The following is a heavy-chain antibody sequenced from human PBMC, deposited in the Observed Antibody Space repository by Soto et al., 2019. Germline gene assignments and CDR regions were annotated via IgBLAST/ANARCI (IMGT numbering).Heavy chain of an antibody. CDR1: GSTGSGNY. D-gene: IGHD4-17*01. J-gene: IGHJ4*02. CDR2: IYSGGSS. CDR3: TRGGTLTTGDS. V-gene: IGHV3-53*01. Sequence: PGGSLRLSCAASGSTGSGNYMHWVRQAPGKGLEWVSVIYSGGSSYYADSVKGRFTISRDDSKNTLYLQMNSLRAEDTAVYFCTRGGTLTTGDSWGRGTLVTVSS.